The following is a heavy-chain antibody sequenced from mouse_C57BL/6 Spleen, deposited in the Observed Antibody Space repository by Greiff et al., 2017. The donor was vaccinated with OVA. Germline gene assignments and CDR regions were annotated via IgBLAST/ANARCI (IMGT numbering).Heavy chain of an antibody. V-gene: IGHV1-50*01. CDR2: IDPSDSYT. J-gene: IGHJ4*01. D-gene: IGHD2-4*01. Sequence: QVQLQQPGAELVKPGASVKLSCKASGYTFTSYWMQWVKQRPGQGLEWIGEIDPSDSYTNYNQKFKGKATLTVDTSSSTAYMQLSSLTSEDSAVYYCARGDYVDAMDYWGQGTSVTVSS. CDR1: GYTFTSYW. CDR3: ARGDYVDAMDY.